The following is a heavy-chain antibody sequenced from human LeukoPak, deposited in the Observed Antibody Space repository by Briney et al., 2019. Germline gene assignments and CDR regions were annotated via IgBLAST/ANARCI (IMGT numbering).Heavy chain of an antibody. CDR3: ARRTTVTIPFGY. D-gene: IGHD4-11*01. V-gene: IGHV4-34*01. CDR2: INHSGST. J-gene: IGHJ4*02. CDR1: GGSFSGYY. Sequence: PSETLSLTCAVYGGSFSGYYWSWIRQPPGKGLEWIGEINHSGSTNYNPALKSRVTISVDKSKNQFSLKLSSVTAADTAVFYCARRTTVTIPFGYWGQGALVTVSS.